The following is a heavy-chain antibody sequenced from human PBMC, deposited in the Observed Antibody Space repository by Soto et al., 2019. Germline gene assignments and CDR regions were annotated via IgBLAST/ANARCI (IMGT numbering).Heavy chain of an antibody. V-gene: IGHV1-58*02. D-gene: IGHD6-19*01. CDR1: GFTFTSSA. CDR2: IVVGSGNT. CDR3: AAEYSSGWNELPQT. J-gene: IGHJ1*01. Sequence: QMQLVQSGPEVKKPGTSVKVSCKASGFTFTSSAMQWVRQARGQRLEWIGWIVVGSGNTNYAQKFQERVTITRDMSTSTAYMELRSLRSVDTAVYYCAAEYSSGWNELPQTWGQGTLVTVSS.